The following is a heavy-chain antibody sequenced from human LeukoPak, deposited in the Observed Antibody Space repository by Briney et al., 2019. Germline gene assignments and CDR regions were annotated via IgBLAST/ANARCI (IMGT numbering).Heavy chain of an antibody. CDR3: ARLSLVHFDY. CDR2: IYPGDSDT. V-gene: IGHV5-51*01. J-gene: IGHJ4*02. D-gene: IGHD3-10*01. Sequence: GDSLKISCKGSGYHFTNYWIGWVRQMPGKGLEWMGIIYPGDSDTRHSPSFQGQVTISVDKSIKTAYLQWSSLKASDTAMYYCARLSLVHFDYWAQGTLVTVSP. CDR1: GYHFTNYW.